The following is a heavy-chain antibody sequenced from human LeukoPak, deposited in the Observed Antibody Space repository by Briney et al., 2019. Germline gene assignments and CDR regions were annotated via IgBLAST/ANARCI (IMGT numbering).Heavy chain of an antibody. CDR1: GGSFSGYY. CDR3: ARGLLTGYYNIYAPRTNWFDP. J-gene: IGHJ5*02. V-gene: IGHV4-34*12. CDR2: IIHSGST. D-gene: IGHD3-9*01. Sequence: SETLSLTCAVYGGSFSGYYWSWTRQPPGKGLEWIGEIIHSGSTNYHPSLKSRVTISVDTSKNQFSLKLSSVTAADTAVYYCARGLLTGYYNIYAPRTNWFDPWGQGTLVTVSS.